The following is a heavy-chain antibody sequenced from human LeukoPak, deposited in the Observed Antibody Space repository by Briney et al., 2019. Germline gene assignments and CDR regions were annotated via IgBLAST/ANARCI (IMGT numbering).Heavy chain of an antibody. CDR3: ARRAGAYSHPYDY. CDR2: IYSNNT. CDR1: GFTVSSNS. D-gene: IGHD4/OR15-4a*01. Sequence: GGSLRLSCTVSGFTVSSNSMSWVRQAPGKGLEWVSFIYSNNTHYSDSVKGRFTISRDSSKNTLYLQMNSLRAEDTAVYYCARRAGAYSHPYDYWGQGTLVTVSS. J-gene: IGHJ4*02. V-gene: IGHV3-53*01.